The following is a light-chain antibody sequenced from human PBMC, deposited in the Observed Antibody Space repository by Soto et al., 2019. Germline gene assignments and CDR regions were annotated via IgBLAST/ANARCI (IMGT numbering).Light chain of an antibody. CDR1: QTISALY. V-gene: IGKV1-39*01. CDR2: AAS. Sequence: DIQMTQSPSSLSASVGERVTVTCRASQTISALYINWYQQRPGKAPKLLISAASNLQNGVPSRFSGSGSWRDFSLTISSLQPEDFVTYYCQQSYNSPYTFGQGTKVDIK. CDR3: QQSYNSPYT. J-gene: IGKJ2*01.